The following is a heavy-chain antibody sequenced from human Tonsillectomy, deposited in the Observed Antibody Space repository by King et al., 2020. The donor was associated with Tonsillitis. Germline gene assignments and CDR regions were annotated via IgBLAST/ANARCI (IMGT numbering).Heavy chain of an antibody. CDR3: ARDNRWNDVGGWFDP. J-gene: IGHJ5*02. Sequence: VQLVESGAEVKKPGASVKVSCKAPGFIFTGHYMHWLRQATGQGLEWMGWVNLNSVGTDYAQRFQGRVTMTRYTSITTAYMELSGLRSDDTAVYYCARDNRWNDVGGWFDPWGQGTLVTVSS. CDR2: VNLNSVGT. V-gene: IGHV1-2*02. D-gene: IGHD1-1*01. CDR1: GFIFTGHY.